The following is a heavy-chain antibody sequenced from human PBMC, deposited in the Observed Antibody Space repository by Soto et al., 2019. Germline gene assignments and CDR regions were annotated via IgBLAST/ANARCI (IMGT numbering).Heavy chain of an antibody. J-gene: IGHJ4*02. CDR2: INHSGST. CDR1: GGSFSGYY. D-gene: IGHD4-17*01. CDR3: ARGADYGDYFDY. V-gene: IGHV4-34*01. Sequence: SETLSLTCAVYGGSFSGYYWSWIRQPPGKGLEWIGEINHSGSTNYNPSLKSRVTISVDTSKNQFSLKLSSVTAADTAVYYCARGADYGDYFDYWGQGALVTVSS.